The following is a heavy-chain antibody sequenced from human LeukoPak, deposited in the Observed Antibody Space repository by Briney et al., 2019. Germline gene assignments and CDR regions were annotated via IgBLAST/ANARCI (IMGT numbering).Heavy chain of an antibody. V-gene: IGHV3-30*01. D-gene: IGHD5-18*01. Sequence: PGRSLRLSCAASGFTFSSYAMHWVRQAPGKGLEWVAVISYDGSNKYYADSVKGRFTISRDNSKNTLYLQMNSLRAEDTAVYYCARGGYSYGPTYYYYMDVWGKGTTVTVSS. CDR1: GFTFSSYA. J-gene: IGHJ6*03. CDR2: ISYDGSNK. CDR3: ARGGYSYGPTYYYYMDV.